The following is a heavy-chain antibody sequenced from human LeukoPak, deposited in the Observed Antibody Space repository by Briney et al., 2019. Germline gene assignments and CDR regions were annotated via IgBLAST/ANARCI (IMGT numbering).Heavy chain of an antibody. CDR3: ARVDGSPDY. CDR1: GYTFTSYG. Sequence: GASVKVSCKASGYTFTSYGINWVRQAPGQGLEWMGRISPYNGNTNYAQKLQGRVTFTRSTSISTAYMELSSLRSEDTAVYYCARVDGSPDYWGQGTLVTVSS. CDR2: ISPYNGNT. V-gene: IGHV1-18*01. D-gene: IGHD3-22*01. J-gene: IGHJ4*02.